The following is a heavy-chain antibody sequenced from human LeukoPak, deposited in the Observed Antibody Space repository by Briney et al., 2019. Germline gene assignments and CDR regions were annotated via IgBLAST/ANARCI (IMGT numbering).Heavy chain of an antibody. Sequence: GGSLRLSCAASGFTFSGSAMHWVRQASGKGREGVGRIRSKANSYATTYAASVKGRFTISRDDSKNTAYLQMNSLNTEDTAVYYCTSLPQVGATEWGGYWGQGTLVTVSS. D-gene: IGHD1-26*01. CDR1: GFTFSGSA. CDR2: IRSKANSYAT. J-gene: IGHJ4*02. CDR3: TSLPQVGATEWGGY. V-gene: IGHV3-73*01.